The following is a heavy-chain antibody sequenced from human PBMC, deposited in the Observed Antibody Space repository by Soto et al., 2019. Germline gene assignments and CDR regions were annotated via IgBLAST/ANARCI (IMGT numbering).Heavy chain of an antibody. D-gene: IGHD2-2*01. CDR3: ARDTVVVVPAAMKPYYYYGMDV. Sequence: ASVKVSCKASGGTFSSYAISWVRQAPGQGLEWMGGIIPIFGTANYAQKFQGRVTITADKSTSTAYMELSSLRSEDTAVYYCARDTVVVVPAAMKPYYYYGMDVWGQGTTVTVSS. J-gene: IGHJ6*02. V-gene: IGHV1-69*06. CDR2: IIPIFGTA. CDR1: GGTFSSYA.